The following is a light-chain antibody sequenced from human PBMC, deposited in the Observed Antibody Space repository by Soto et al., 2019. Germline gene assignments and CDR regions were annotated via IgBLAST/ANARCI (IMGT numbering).Light chain of an antibody. J-gene: IGKJ5*01. CDR1: QGISNF. CDR3: QKDSSLIT. V-gene: IGKV1-27*01. CDR2: AAS. Sequence: DIQMTQSPSSLSASVGDRVTITCRSCQGISNFLACDQQKPGKVPNLLISAASTLQSGVPSRFSGSGSGTDFTSTITSLQPEDAATYYGQKDSSLITFGQGTRVEI.